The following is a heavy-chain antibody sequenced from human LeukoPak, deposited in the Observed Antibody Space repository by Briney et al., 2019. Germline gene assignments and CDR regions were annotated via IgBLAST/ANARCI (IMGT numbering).Heavy chain of an antibody. D-gene: IGHD3-22*01. J-gene: IGHJ3*01. CDR2: IYYSGST. Sequence: KPSETLSLTCTVSGGSMSSSSYFWGWIRQPPGKGLEWIGTIYYSGSTYYHPSLKSRVTISVDTSKNQFSLKLNSVTAADTAEYYCAVAGVRYYDSSGLYAFDFWGQGTMVTVSS. V-gene: IGHV4-39*01. CDR3: AVAGVRYYDSSGLYAFDF. CDR1: GGSMSSSSYF.